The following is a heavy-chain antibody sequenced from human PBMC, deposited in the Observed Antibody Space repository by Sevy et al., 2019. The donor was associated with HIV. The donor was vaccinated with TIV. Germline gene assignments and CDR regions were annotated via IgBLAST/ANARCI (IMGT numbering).Heavy chain of an antibody. J-gene: IGHJ4*02. CDR1: GGSFSGYY. D-gene: IGHD3-22*01. Sequence: SETLSLTCAVYGGSFSGYYWSWIRQPPGKGLEWIGEINHSGSTNYNPSLKSRVTISVDTSKNQFSLKLGSVTAADTAVYYCARAGNEGYDSRGYYPWYFDYWGQRTLVTVSS. CDR2: INHSGST. V-gene: IGHV4-34*01. CDR3: ARAGNEGYDSRGYYPWYFDY.